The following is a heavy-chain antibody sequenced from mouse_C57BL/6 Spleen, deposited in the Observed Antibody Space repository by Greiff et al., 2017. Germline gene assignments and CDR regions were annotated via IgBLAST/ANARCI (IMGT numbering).Heavy chain of an antibody. Sequence: QVQLQQPGAELVKPGASVKLSCKASGYTFTSYWMQWVKQRPGQGLEWIGEIDPSDSDTNYNQKFKGKATLTVDTSSSTAYMQLSSLTSEDSAVYYCATIYYGNYWYFDVWGTGTTVTVSS. CDR3: ATIYYGNYWYFDV. CDR1: GYTFTSYW. J-gene: IGHJ1*03. CDR2: IDPSDSDT. D-gene: IGHD2-1*01. V-gene: IGHV1-50*01.